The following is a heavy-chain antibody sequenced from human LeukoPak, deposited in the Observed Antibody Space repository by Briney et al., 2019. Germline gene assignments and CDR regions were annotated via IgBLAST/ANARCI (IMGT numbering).Heavy chain of an antibody. V-gene: IGHV3-23*01. CDR3: AKARGLGIVGAHFDY. D-gene: IGHD1-26*01. Sequence: GGSLRLSCAASGFTFSSYAMSWVRQAPGKGLEWVSAISGSGGSTYYADSVKGRFTISRDNSKNTLYLQMNSLRAEDTAVYYCAKARGLGIVGAHFDYWGQGTLVTVSS. CDR2: ISGSGGST. CDR1: GFTFSSYA. J-gene: IGHJ4*02.